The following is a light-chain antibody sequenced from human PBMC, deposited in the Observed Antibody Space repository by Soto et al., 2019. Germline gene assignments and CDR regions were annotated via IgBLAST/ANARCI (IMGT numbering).Light chain of an antibody. CDR1: SSDVGGYTY. J-gene: IGLJ1*01. Sequence: QSVLTQPASVSGSPGQPITISCTGTSSDVGGYTYVSWYQQHPGKAPKLMIYDVSNRPSGVSNRFSGSKSGNTASLTISGLQAEDEADYYCSSYTSSSKVFGTGTKVTVL. CDR2: DVS. CDR3: SSYTSSSKV. V-gene: IGLV2-14*01.